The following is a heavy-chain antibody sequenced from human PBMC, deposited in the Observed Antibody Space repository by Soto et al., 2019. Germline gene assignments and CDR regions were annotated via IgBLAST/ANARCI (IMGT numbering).Heavy chain of an antibody. J-gene: IGHJ4*02. V-gene: IGHV3-23*01. D-gene: IGHD1-1*01. CDR2: ISERGDST. Sequence: GGSLRLSCAASGFTFSIYAMSWVRQAPGKGLEWVSTISERGDSTYYADSVKGRFTISRDNSKNTLYLQMNSLRADDTAIYYCAYRTGFDYWGQGTLVTVSS. CDR1: GFTFSIYA. CDR3: AYRTGFDY.